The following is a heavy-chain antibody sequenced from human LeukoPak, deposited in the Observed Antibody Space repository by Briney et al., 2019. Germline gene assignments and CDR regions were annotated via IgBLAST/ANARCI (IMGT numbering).Heavy chain of an antibody. D-gene: IGHD3-10*01. CDR1: QFTFGDYS. J-gene: IGHJ6*03. V-gene: IGHV3-48*01. CDR2: ISSGGSTV. CDR3: ARDFGQRITLVRGVPPYYYYYMDV. Sequence: GGSLRLSCAVSQFTFGDYSMNWVRQSPGRGLEWISYISSGGSTVDYADSVKGRFTISRDNAKNSLYLQMNSLRADDTAVYYCARDFGQRITLVRGVPPYYYYYMDVWGKGTTVTVSS.